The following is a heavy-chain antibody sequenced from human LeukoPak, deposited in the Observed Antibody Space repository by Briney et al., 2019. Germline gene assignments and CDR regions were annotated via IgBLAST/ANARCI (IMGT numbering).Heavy chain of an antibody. Sequence: GGSLRLSCAASGFTFSSYWMGWVRQAPGKGLEWVANIKQDGSEKYYVDSVKGRFTISRHNAKNSLYLQMNSLRAEDTAVYYCARDPNYGSGSYYSDAFDIWGQGTMVTVSS. CDR1: GFTFSSYW. J-gene: IGHJ3*02. CDR3: ARDPNYGSGSYYSDAFDI. CDR2: IKQDGSEK. V-gene: IGHV3-7*01. D-gene: IGHD3-10*01.